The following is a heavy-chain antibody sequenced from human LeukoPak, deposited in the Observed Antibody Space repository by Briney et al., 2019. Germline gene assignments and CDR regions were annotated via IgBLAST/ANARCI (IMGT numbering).Heavy chain of an antibody. CDR1: GYSISSGYY. J-gene: IGHJ5*02. CDR3: ARLMTFNWFDP. V-gene: IGHV4-38-2*02. CDR2: IYHSGST. Sequence: SETLSLTCTVSGYSISSGYYWGWIRQPPGKGLEWIGSIYHSGSTYYNPSLKSRVTISVDTSKNQYSLKLSSVTAADTAVYYCARLMTFNWFDPWGQGTLVTVSS. D-gene: IGHD2-21*02.